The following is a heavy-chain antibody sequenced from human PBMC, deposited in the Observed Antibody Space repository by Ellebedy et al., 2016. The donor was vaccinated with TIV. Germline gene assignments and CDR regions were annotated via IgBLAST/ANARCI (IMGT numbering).Heavy chain of an antibody. J-gene: IGHJ4*02. CDR2: MNPKSGNT. Sequence: ASVKVSCKASGYSFSTYDIHWVRQATGQGLEWRGWMNPKSGNTGYAQKFQGRVSMTRNTSINTAYMDLSSLRFEDTAVYYCARGRGFLQALEYWGQGSLVTVPS. V-gene: IGHV1-8*01. CDR1: GYSFSTYD. D-gene: IGHD2/OR15-2a*01. CDR3: ARGRGFLQALEY.